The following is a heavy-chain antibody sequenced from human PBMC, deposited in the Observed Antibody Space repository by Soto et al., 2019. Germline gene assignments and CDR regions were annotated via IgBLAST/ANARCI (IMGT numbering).Heavy chain of an antibody. J-gene: IGHJ4*02. V-gene: IGHV1-2*04. D-gene: IGHD2-8*01. CDR1: GYTFTGYY. CDR2: INPNSGGT. Sequence: ASVKVSCKASGYTFTGYYMHWVRQAPEQGLEWMGWINPNSGGTNYAQKFQGWVTMTRDTSISTAYMELSRLRSDDTAVYYCARGPPSLGYCTNGVCYSIDYWGQGTLVTVSS. CDR3: ARGPPSLGYCTNGVCYSIDY.